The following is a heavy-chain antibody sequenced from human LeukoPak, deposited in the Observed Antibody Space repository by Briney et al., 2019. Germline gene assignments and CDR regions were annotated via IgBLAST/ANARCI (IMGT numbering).Heavy chain of an antibody. Sequence: SETLSLTCAVYGGSFSGYYWSWIRQPPGKGLEWIGEINHSGSTNYNPSLKSRVTISVDTSKNQFSLKLSSVTAADTAVYYCARLQRFDPWGQGTLVTVSS. D-gene: IGHD5-24*01. CDR1: GGSFSGYY. J-gene: IGHJ5*02. V-gene: IGHV4-34*01. CDR2: INHSGST. CDR3: ARLQRFDP.